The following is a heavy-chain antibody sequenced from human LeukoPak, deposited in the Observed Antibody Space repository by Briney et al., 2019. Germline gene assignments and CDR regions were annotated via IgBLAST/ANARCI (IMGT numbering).Heavy chain of an antibody. CDR3: ARDNRPLPNYYGSGSYYTPGAFDI. D-gene: IGHD3-10*01. V-gene: IGHV3-53*01. CDR2: IYSGGST. J-gene: IGHJ3*02. Sequence: GGSLRLSCAASGFTVSSNYMSWVRQAPGKGLEWVSVIYSGGSTYYADSVKVRFTISRDNSKNTLYLQMNSLRAEDTAVYYCARDNRPLPNYYGSGSYYTPGAFDIWGQGTMVTVSS. CDR1: GFTVSSNY.